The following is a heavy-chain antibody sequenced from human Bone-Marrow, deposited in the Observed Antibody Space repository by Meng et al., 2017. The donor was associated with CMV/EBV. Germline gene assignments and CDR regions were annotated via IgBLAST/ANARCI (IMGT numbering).Heavy chain of an antibody. CDR3: ARGWGGDQEAIDY. CDR2: IIPLFGTR. J-gene: IGHJ4*02. D-gene: IGHD4-17*01. V-gene: IGHV1-69*01. CDR1: GATFKRYS. Sequence: KGSGATFKRYSYTWVRLAPGQWLERMRVIIPLFGTRTDAQKFQSRVTITADESTTTAYMDLSSLRSEDTAVYYCARGWGGDQEAIDYWGQGTLVTVSS.